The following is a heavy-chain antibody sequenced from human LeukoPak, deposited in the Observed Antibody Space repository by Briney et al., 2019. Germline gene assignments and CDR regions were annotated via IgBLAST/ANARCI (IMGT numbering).Heavy chain of an antibody. CDR3: AMGVDRSSWYLFDY. V-gene: IGHV1-24*01. Sequence: ASVKVSCKLSGDTLSDLSIHWVRQAPGKGLEWMGGFDPEDGETVYAQKFQGRVTVTEDTSTDTAYMEVTNLRSADTAVYYCAMGVDRSSWYLFDYWGQGALVTVSS. D-gene: IGHD6-13*01. CDR1: GDTLSDLS. CDR2: FDPEDGET. J-gene: IGHJ4*02.